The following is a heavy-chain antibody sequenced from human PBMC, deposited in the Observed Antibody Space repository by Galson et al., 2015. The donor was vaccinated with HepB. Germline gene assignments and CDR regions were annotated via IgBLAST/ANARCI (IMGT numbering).Heavy chain of an antibody. CDR1: GFTFSSYG. CDR3: ARVANEGYDFWSGTEAYYYYYMDV. J-gene: IGHJ6*03. D-gene: IGHD3-3*01. V-gene: IGHV3-33*01. CDR2: IWYDGSNK. Sequence: SLRLSCAASGFTFSSYGMHWVRQAPGKGLEWVAVIWYDGSNKYYADSVKGRFTISRDNSKNTLYLQMNSLRAEDTAVYYCARVANEGYDFWSGTEAYYYYYMDVWGKGTTVTVSS.